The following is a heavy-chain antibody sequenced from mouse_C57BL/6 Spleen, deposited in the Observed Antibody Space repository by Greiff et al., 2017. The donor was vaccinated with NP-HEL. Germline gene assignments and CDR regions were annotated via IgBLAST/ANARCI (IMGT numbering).Heavy chain of an antibody. CDR2: FYPGSGSI. V-gene: IGHV1-62-2*01. J-gene: IGHJ2*01. CDR1: GYTFTEYT. Sequence: VQLQQSGAELVKPGASVKLSCKASGYTFTEYTIHWVKQRSGQGLEWIGWFYPGSGSIKYNEKFKDKATLTADKSSSTVYMELSRLTSEDSAVYFCARHEERYDYDDGYFDYWGQGTTLTVSS. D-gene: IGHD2-4*01. CDR3: ARHEERYDYDDGYFDY.